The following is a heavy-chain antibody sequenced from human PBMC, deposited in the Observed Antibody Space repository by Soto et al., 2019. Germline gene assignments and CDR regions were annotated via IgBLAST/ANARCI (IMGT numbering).Heavy chain of an antibody. J-gene: IGHJ5*02. CDR3: ARANRPITMTYLNWFDP. CDR2: MYNTGST. V-gene: IGHV4-59*12. Sequence: SETLSLTCTVSGGSISGYYWSWIRQPPGKGLEWIGYMYNTGSTVYNPSFKSRVTISVDRSKNRFSLNLNSVTAADTAVYYCARANRPITMTYLNWFDPWGQGTLVTVSS. CDR1: GGSISGYY. D-gene: IGHD3-22*01.